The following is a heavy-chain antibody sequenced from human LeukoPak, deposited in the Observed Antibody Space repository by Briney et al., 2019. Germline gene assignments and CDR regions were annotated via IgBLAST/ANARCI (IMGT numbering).Heavy chain of an antibody. CDR1: GFTFSSYW. Sequence: GGSLRLSCAASGFTFSSYWMSWVRQAPGKGLEWVANIKQDGSEKYYVDSVKGRFTISRDNAKNSLYLQMNSLRAEDTAVYYCAKGALPGDYGDYGWFDPGAREPWSPSPQ. J-gene: IGHJ5*02. D-gene: IGHD4-17*01. CDR3: AKGALPGDYGDYGWFDP. CDR2: IKQDGSEK. V-gene: IGHV3-7*03.